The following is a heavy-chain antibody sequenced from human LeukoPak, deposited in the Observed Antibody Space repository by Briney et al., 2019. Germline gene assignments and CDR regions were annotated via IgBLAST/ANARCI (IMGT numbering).Heavy chain of an antibody. J-gene: IGHJ4*02. D-gene: IGHD3-10*01. CDR1: GGSISSGSYY. CDR3: ARTLRGITMVRGVIRNGSFDY. CDR2: IYTSGST. V-gene: IGHV4-61*02. Sequence: SETLSLTCTVSGGSISSGSYYWSWIRQPAGKGLEWIGRIYTSGSTNYNPSLKSRVTISVDTSKNQFSLKLSSVTAADTAVYYCARTLRGITMVRGVIRNGSFDYWGQGTLVTVSS.